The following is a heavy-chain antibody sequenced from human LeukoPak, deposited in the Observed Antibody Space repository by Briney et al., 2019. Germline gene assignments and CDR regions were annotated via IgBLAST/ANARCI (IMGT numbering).Heavy chain of an antibody. CDR2: ISGSGGST. D-gene: IGHD6-19*01. V-gene: IGHV3-23*01. CDR3: AKEGGIAVAGTGDYGMDV. Sequence: GGSLNLPCAASGFTFSSYAMSWSRQPPGKGLGGSSAISGSGGSTYYADSVKGRFTISRDNSKNTLYLQMNSLRAEDTAVYYCAKEGGIAVAGTGDYGMDVWGKGTTVTVSS. J-gene: IGHJ6*04. CDR1: GFTFSSYA.